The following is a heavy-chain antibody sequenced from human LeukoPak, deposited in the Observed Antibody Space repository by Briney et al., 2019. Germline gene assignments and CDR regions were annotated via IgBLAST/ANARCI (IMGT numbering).Heavy chain of an antibody. CDR2: ISSSGSTI. D-gene: IGHD2-2*01. V-gene: IGHV3-48*03. CDR1: GFTFSSYE. J-gene: IGHJ4*02. Sequence: AGGSLRLSCAASGFTFSSYEMNWVRQAPGKGLEWVSYISSSGSTIYYADSVKGRFTISRDNAKNSLYLQMNSLRAEDTAVYYCASRPLYQLLRICDYWGQGTLVTVSS. CDR3: ASRPLYQLLRICDY.